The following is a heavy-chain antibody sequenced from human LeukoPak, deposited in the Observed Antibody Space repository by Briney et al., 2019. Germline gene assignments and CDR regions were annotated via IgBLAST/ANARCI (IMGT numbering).Heavy chain of an antibody. V-gene: IGHV4-59*01. CDR1: GGSISSYY. Sequence: PSETLSLTCTVSGGSISSYYWSWIRQPPGKGLEWIGYIYFSGSTSYNPSLKSRVTISLDTSKNQFSLKLSSVTAADTAVYYCARGYGDSELGLGWFDPWGQGTLVTVSS. CDR2: IYFSGST. CDR3: ARGYGDSELGLGWFDP. J-gene: IGHJ5*02. D-gene: IGHD4-17*01.